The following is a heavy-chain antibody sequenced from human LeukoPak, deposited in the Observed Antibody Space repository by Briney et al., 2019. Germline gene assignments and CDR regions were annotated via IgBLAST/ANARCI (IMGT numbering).Heavy chain of an antibody. CDR3: AKSYSGWYSNYFDY. V-gene: IGHV3-23*01. D-gene: IGHD6-19*01. J-gene: IGHJ4*02. Sequence: PGWSLRLSCAASGFTFSSYAMSWVRQAPGKGLEWVSAISGSGGSTYYADSVKGRFTISGDNSKNTLYLQMNSLRAEDTAVYYCAKSYSGWYSNYFDYWGQGTLVTVSS. CDR1: GFTFSSYA. CDR2: ISGSGGST.